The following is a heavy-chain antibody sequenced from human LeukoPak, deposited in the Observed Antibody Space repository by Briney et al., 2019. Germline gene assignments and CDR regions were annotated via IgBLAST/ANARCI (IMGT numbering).Heavy chain of an antibody. CDR2: ILWDDDK. CDR1: GFSLTTNGMC. V-gene: IGHV2-70*13. Sequence: SGPTLVNPTQTLTLTCTFSGFSLTTNGMCVSWIRQPPGKALEWLALILWDDDKYYSTSLKTRLAISKDASKNRVVLTMTYMDPEDTATYYCARTQMSYDYVWGSYRQYYFDYWGQGVPVTVSS. D-gene: IGHD3-16*02. J-gene: IGHJ4*02. CDR3: ARTQMSYDYVWGSYRQYYFDY.